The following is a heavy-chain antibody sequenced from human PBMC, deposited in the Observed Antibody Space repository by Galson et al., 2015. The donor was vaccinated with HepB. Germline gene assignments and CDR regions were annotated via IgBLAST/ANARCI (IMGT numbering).Heavy chain of an antibody. J-gene: IGHJ4*02. CDR3: TRMGVARTYSFDY. D-gene: IGHD3-10*01. V-gene: IGHV3-49*04. CDR1: GFTFGDYA. CDR2: IRSKAYGGTT. Sequence: SLRLSCAASGFTFGDYAMSWVRQAPGKGLEWVGCIRSKAYGGTTEYAASVKGRFTISRDESKSIAYLQMNSLKTEDTAAYYCTRMGVARTYSFDYWGQGTLVTVSS.